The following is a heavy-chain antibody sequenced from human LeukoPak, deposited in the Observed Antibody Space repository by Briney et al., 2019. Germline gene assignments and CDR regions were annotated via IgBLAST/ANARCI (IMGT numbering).Heavy chain of an antibody. CDR3: ARIYDSRIDH. V-gene: IGHV4-59*01. CDR2: VYYTGNT. Sequence: TSETLSLTCTVSGGSISSYYWSWIRQSPGKGLEWIGYVYYTGNTNCNPSLKSRVTISIDTSKNQFSLKLTSVTAADTAVYYCARIYDSRIDHWGQGTLVTVSS. CDR1: GGSISSYY. D-gene: IGHD3-22*01. J-gene: IGHJ4*02.